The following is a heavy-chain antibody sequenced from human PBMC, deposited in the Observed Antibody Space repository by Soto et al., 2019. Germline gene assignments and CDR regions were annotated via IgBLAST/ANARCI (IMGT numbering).Heavy chain of an antibody. V-gene: IGHV3-30*18. CDR1: GFTFSSYG. D-gene: IGHD6-6*01. CDR3: AKDLGGIAARTGYYYYGMDV. CDR2: ISSDGSNK. Sequence: GGSLRLSCAASGFTFSSYGMHWVREAPGKGLEWVAVISSDGSNKYYADSVKGRFTISRDNSKNTLYLQMNRLRAEDTAVYYCAKDLGGIAARTGYYYYGMDVWGQGTTVTVSS. J-gene: IGHJ6*02.